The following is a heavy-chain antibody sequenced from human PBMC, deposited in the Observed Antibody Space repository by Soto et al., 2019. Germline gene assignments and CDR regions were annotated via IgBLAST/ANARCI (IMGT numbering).Heavy chain of an antibody. Sequence: ASVKVSCKASGYTFTRSGISWVRQAPGQGLEWMGWISTYNGDTNYAQTFQGRVTMTTDTSTSTVHMEVRSLRSGDTAVYYCAREGVAPYYYYGMDVWGQGTPVTV. D-gene: IGHD5-12*01. CDR2: ISTYNGDT. CDR1: GYTFTRSG. J-gene: IGHJ6*02. CDR3: AREGVAPYYYYGMDV. V-gene: IGHV1-18*01.